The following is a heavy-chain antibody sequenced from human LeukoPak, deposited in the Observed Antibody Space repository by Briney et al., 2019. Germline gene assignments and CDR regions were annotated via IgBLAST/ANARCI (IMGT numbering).Heavy chain of an antibody. J-gene: IGHJ6*03. CDR2: IYTSGST. Sequence: SETLSLTCTVSGGSISSYYWSWIRQPAGKGLEWIGRIYTSGSTNYNPSLKCRVTMSVDTSKNQFSLKLSSVTAADTAVYYCARDLAYYDSSGYFYYYYYMDVWGKGTTVTVSS. CDR3: ARDLAYYDSSGYFYYYYYMDV. D-gene: IGHD3-22*01. CDR1: GGSISSYY. V-gene: IGHV4-4*07.